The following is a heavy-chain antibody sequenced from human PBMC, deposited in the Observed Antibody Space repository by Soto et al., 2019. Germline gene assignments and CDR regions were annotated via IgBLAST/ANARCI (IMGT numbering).Heavy chain of an antibody. Sequence: ASVKVSCKASGYTFTGYYMHWVRQAPGQGLEWMGWINPNSGGTNYAQKFQGWVTMTRDTSISTAYMELSRLRSDDTAVYYCARDPSSSWTSQDPNYGMDVWGQGTKVTVSS. V-gene: IGHV1-2*04. D-gene: IGHD6-13*01. CDR2: INPNSGGT. CDR3: ARDPSSSWTSQDPNYGMDV. J-gene: IGHJ6*02. CDR1: GYTFTGYY.